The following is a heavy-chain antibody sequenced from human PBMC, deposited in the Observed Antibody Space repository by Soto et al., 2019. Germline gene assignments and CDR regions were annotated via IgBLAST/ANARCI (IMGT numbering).Heavy chain of an antibody. CDR1: GFTFSSYA. Sequence: GGSLRLSCAASGFTFSSYAMSCVRQAPGKGLEWVSAISGSGGSTYYADSVKGWFTISRDNSKNTLYLQMNSLRAEDTAVYYCAKGIAAAGTGVKYYYYYVMDVWGQGPKVTFSS. D-gene: IGHD6-13*01. CDR3: AKGIAAAGTGVKYYYYYVMDV. CDR2: ISGSGGST. V-gene: IGHV3-23*01. J-gene: IGHJ6*02.